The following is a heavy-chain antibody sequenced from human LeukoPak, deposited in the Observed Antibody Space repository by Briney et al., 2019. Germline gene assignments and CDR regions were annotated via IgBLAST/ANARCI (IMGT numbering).Heavy chain of an antibody. CDR2: IWYDGSNK. D-gene: IGHD3-10*01. J-gene: IGHJ4*02. CDR1: GFTFSSYG. V-gene: IGHV3-33*01. CDR3: ARDGAYLTYYYGSGTIKGFDY. Sequence: GRSLRLSCAASGFTFSSYGMHWVRQAPGKGLEWGAVIWYDGSNKYYADSVKGRFTISRDNSKNTLYLQMNSLRAEDTAMYFCARDGAYLTYYYGSGTIKGFDYWGQGTLVTVSS.